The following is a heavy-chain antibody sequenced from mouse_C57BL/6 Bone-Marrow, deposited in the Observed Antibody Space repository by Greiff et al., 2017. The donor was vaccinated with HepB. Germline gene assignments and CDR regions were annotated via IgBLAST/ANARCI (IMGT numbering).Heavy chain of an antibody. CDR3: ARMRPHYYGSSPFAY. CDR2: IWWDDDK. V-gene: IGHV8-8*01. Sequence: QVQLKECGPGILQPSQTLSLTCSFSGFSLSTFGMGVGWIRQPSGKGLEWLAHIWWDDDKYYNPALKSRLTISKDTSKNQVFLKIANVDTADTATYYCARMRPHYYGSSPFAYWGQGTLVTVSA. D-gene: IGHD1-1*01. CDR1: GFSLSTFGMG. J-gene: IGHJ3*01.